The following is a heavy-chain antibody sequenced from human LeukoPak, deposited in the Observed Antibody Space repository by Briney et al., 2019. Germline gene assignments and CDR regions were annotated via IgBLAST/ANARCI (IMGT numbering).Heavy chain of an antibody. D-gene: IGHD3-10*01. J-gene: IGHJ6*03. CDR1: GGSISSYY. CDR3: ARLDRFGTNYYYMDV. V-gene: IGHV4-59*08. Sequence: PSETLSLTCTVSGGSISSYYWSWIRQPPGKGLEWIGYIYYSGSTNYNPSLKSRVTISVDTSKNQFSLKVSSVTAADTAVYYCARLDRFGTNYYYMDVWGKGTTVTVSS. CDR2: IYYSGST.